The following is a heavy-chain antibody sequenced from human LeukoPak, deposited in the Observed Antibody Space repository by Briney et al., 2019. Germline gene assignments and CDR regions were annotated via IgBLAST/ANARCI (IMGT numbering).Heavy chain of an antibody. V-gene: IGHV4-59*01. Sequence: PSETLSLTCTVSGGSISSYYWSWIRQPPGKGLEWIGYIYYSGSTNYNPSLKSRVTISVDTSKNQFSLKLSSVTAADTAVYYCARERTGIVGAPGAFDIWGQGTMVTVSS. J-gene: IGHJ3*02. CDR1: GGSISSYY. D-gene: IGHD1-26*01. CDR3: ARERTGIVGAPGAFDI. CDR2: IYYSGST.